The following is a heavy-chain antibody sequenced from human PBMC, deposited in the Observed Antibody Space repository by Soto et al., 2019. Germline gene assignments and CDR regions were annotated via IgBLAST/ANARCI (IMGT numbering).Heavy chain of an antibody. CDR3: ARRMQMATIDFDY. CDR2: IYPGDSDT. V-gene: IGHV5-51*01. J-gene: IGHJ4*01. CDR1: GYSFSNYW. D-gene: IGHD5-12*01. Sequence: GESLKISCKGSGYSFSNYWIGWVRQMPGKGLEWMGVIYPGDSDTTYSPSFQGQVTISADKSINTAYLQWSSLKASDTAMYYWARRMQMATIDFDYWGQGTLVTVSS.